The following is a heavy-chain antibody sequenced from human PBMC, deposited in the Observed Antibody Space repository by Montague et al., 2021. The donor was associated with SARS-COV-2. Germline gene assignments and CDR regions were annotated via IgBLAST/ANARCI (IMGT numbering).Heavy chain of an antibody. CDR3: ARRHIVASNRAFDY. D-gene: IGHD2-21*01. V-gene: IGHV4-38-2*02. Sequence: SETLSLTCTVSGDSITNNYYWGWIRQPPGKGLEWIGTIYHSGTTYYNPSRKSRVTISVDTSNNQFSLKLTSVTAADTAVYYCARRHIVASNRAFDYWGQGTLVTVSS. CDR2: IYHSGTT. CDR1: GDSITNNYY. J-gene: IGHJ4*02.